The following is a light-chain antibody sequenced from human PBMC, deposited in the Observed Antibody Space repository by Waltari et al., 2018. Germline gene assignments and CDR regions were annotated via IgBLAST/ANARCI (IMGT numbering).Light chain of an antibody. CDR1: QTVSSND. CDR3: QQYGGSPWT. V-gene: IGKV3-20*01. J-gene: IGKJ1*01. Sequence: EIVLTQSPGTLSLSPGERATLSCRASQTVSSNDLAWFQQKSGQAPKLLIFGASTRATGIPDRFSGSGSGTDFTLNSSRLEPEDFAVYYCQQYGGSPWTFGQGSKVEIK. CDR2: GAS.